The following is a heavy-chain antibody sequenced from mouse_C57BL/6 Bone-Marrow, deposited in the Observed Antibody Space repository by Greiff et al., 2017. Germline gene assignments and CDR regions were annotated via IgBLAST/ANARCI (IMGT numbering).Heavy chain of an antibody. CDR2: INPGSGGT. CDR1: GYAFTNYL. J-gene: IGHJ2*01. CDR3: ARSRGCSYGSTDY. V-gene: IGHV1-54*01. Sequence: VQLQQSGAELVRPGTSVKVSCKASGYAFTNYLIEWVKQRPGQGLAWIGVINPGSGGTNYNEKFKGKATLTADKSSSTAYMQLSSLTSEDSAVYFCARSRGCSYGSTDYWGQGTTLTVSS. D-gene: IGHD1-1*01.